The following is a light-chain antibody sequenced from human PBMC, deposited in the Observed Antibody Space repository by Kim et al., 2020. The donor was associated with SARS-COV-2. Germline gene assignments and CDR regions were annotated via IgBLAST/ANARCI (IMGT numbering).Light chain of an antibody. V-gene: IGKV1-8*01. J-gene: IGKJ2*01. CDR2: AAS. CDR1: LGISSY. Sequence: SASPGDRVTITCRASLGISSYLAWYQQKPGKAPKLLIYAASTLQSGVPSRFSGSRSGTDFTLTISSLHSEDFATYYCQQYYSYHYTFGQGTKLEI. CDR3: QQYYSYHYT.